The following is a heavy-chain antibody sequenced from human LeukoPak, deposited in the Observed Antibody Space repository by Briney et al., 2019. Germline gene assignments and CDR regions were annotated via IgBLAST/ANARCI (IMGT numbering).Heavy chain of an antibody. J-gene: IGHJ3*02. CDR1: GYTFTGYN. Sequence: GASVKISCKASGYTFTGYNMHWVRQAPGQGLEWMGWINPNSGGTNYAQKFQGRVTMTRDTSINTAYMELSRLRSDDTAVYFCARDREVMSLALDIWLQGAKVTVCS. CDR2: INPNSGGT. D-gene: IGHD2-21*01. CDR3: ARDREVMSLALDI. V-gene: IGHV1-2*02.